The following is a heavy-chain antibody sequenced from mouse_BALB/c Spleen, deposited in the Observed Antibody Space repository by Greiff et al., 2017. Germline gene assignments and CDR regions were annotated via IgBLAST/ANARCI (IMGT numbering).Heavy chain of an antibody. V-gene: IGHV3-2*02. Sequence: EVKLMESGPGLVKPSQSLSLTCTVTGYSITSDYAWNWIRQFPGNKLEWMGYISYSGSTSYNPSLKSRISITRDTSKNQFFLQLNSVTTEDTATYYCAAYYRYDRELAYWGQGTTLTVSS. CDR2: ISYSGST. CDR1: GYSITSDYA. J-gene: IGHJ2*01. D-gene: IGHD2-14*01. CDR3: AAYYRYDRELAY.